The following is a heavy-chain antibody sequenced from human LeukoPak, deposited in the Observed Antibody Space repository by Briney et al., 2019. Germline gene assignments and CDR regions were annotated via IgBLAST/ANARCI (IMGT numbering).Heavy chain of an antibody. CDR1: GGSIRSYY. J-gene: IGHJ4*02. Sequence: PSETLSLTCSVSGGSIRSYYWSWIRQPPGKGLEWIGYMYYSGSTNYNPSLKSRVTISVDTSKNQLSVTAADTAVYYCASRGVVGGISYYFDYWGQGTLVTVSS. CDR2: MYYSGST. D-gene: IGHD2-15*01. V-gene: IGHV4-59*01. CDR3: ASRGVVGGISYYFDY.